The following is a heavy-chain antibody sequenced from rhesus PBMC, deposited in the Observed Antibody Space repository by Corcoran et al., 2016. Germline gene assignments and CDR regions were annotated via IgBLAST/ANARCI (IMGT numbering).Heavy chain of an antibody. CDR3: ARATVAINFDY. Sequence: QVQLQESGPGLVKPSETLSLTCAVSGGSISSSNWWSWIRQPPGKGLEWIGFISGSSGSTYYNSSLKSPVTYSTDTSKNQFSLKLISVTVADTAVYYCARATVAINFDYWGQGVLVTVSS. CDR1: GGSISSSNW. D-gene: IGHD4-29*01. CDR2: ISGSSGST. V-gene: IGHV4-65*01. J-gene: IGHJ4*01.